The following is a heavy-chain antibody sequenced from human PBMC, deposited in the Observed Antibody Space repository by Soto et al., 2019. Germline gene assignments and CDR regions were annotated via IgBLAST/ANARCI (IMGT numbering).Heavy chain of an antibody. D-gene: IGHD3-22*01. V-gene: IGHV3-11*01. J-gene: IGHJ1*01. Sequence: PGGSLRLSCAASGFTFSDYYMSWIRQAPGKGLERVSYISSSCSTIYYADSVKGRFTISRGNAKNSLYLQMNSLRAEDTAVYYCATHYDSSGYYSEYFQHWGQGTLVTVSS. CDR1: GFTFSDYY. CDR2: ISSSCSTI. CDR3: ATHYDSSGYYSEYFQH.